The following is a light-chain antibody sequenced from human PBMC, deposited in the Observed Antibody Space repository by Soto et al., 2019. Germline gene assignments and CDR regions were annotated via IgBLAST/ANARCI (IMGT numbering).Light chain of an antibody. CDR1: QGITND. Sequence: DIQMTQSPSSLSASVGDRVTITCRASQGITNDLAWYQQKPGKVPKLLIYAASTLQSGVPSQFSGSGFGTDFTLTISSLQPEDVATYYCQKYNSALWAFGQGTKVEIK. CDR2: AAS. CDR3: QKYNSALWA. V-gene: IGKV1-27*01. J-gene: IGKJ1*01.